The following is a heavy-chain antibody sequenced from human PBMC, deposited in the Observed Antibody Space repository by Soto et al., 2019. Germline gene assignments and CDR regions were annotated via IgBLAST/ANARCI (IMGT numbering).Heavy chain of an antibody. CDR2: ISGSGGST. CDR1: GFTFSSYA. D-gene: IGHD3-10*01. CDR3: AKADKRITMVGGSGDFDY. V-gene: IGHV3-23*01. Sequence: LRLSCAASGFTFSSYAMSWVRQAPGKGLEWVSAISGSGGSTYYADSVKGRFTISRDNSKNTLYLQMNSLRAEDTAVNYCAKADKRITMVGGSGDFDYWGQGTLVTVSS. J-gene: IGHJ4*02.